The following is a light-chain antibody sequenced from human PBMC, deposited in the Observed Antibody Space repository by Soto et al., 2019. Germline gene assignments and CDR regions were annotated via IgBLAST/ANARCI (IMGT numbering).Light chain of an antibody. CDR2: EVN. CDR1: SSDVDVYNY. Sequence: QSVLTQPPSASGSPGQSVTISCTGTSSDVDVYNYVSWFQQYPGKAPKLMIYEVNKRPSGVPDRFSGSKSGNTASLTVSGLQAEDEADYYCSSYAGSDIWVFGGGTKLTVL. V-gene: IGLV2-8*01. CDR3: SSYAGSDIWV. J-gene: IGLJ3*02.